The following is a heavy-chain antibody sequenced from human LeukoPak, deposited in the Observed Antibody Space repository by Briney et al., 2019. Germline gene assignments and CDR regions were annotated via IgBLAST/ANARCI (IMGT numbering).Heavy chain of an antibody. CDR2: ISWDGGST. CDR1: GFTFDDYA. CDR3: AKGTERLRPWATTVTK. D-gene: IGHD4-17*01. J-gene: IGHJ4*02. V-gene: IGHV3-43D*03. Sequence: PGGSLRLSCAASGFTFDDYAMHWVRQAPGKGLEWVSLISWDGGSTYYADSVKGRFTISRDNSKNSLYLQMNSLRAEDTALYYCAKGTERLRPWATTVTKWGQGTLVTVSS.